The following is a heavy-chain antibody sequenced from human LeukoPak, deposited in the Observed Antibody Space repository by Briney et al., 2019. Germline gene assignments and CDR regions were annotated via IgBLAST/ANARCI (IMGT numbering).Heavy chain of an antibody. D-gene: IGHD5-12*01. Sequence: GGSLRLSCAASGFTFSNYWMGWVRQAPGKGLEWVANINRDGSVKYYVDSVKGRFTVSRDNAKNSLYLQTNSLRVEDTAVYYCARLWGDATIFDLWGQGTLVTVSS. CDR1: GFTFSNYW. J-gene: IGHJ4*02. CDR3: ARLWGDATIFDL. CDR2: INRDGSVK. V-gene: IGHV3-7*01.